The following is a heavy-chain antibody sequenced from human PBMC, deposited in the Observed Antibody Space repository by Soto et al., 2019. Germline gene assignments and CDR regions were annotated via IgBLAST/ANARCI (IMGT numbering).Heavy chain of an antibody. J-gene: IGHJ4*02. V-gene: IGHV4-39*01. CDR3: AKVSGSHSDFDY. CDR1: GVSISNSRSY. CDR2: VLSSGAT. Sequence: QLQLQESGPGLVKPSKTRSLTCTVSGVSISNSRSYWAWIRQSPEKGRERIGSVLSSGATYYNPSLQSRLTVADDTSKTLVSLTLSSVTAADPAVYYCAKVSGSHSDFDYWGQGALVTVSS. D-gene: IGHD1-26*01.